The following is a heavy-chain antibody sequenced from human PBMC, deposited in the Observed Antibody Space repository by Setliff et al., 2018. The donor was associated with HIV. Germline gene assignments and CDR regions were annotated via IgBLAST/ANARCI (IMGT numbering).Heavy chain of an antibody. Sequence: SETLSLTCTFSGGSISTASYYWGWLRQRPGKGLEWIGSIYSSVNTNYNPSFRSRVTISVDSSKNQFSLKLSSVTAADTAVYYCACDARWLQFPYFDYWGQGTLVTVS. CDR2: IYSSVNT. CDR1: GGSISTASYY. J-gene: IGHJ4*01. D-gene: IGHD5-12*01. V-gene: IGHV4-39*07. CDR3: ACDARWLQFPYFDY.